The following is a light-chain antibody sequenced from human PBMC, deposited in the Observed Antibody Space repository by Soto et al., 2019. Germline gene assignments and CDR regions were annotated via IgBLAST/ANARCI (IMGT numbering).Light chain of an antibody. J-gene: IGKJ1*01. V-gene: IGKV4-1*01. CDR3: QQYYSLPRT. CDR1: QIILYNSNDKNY. CDR2: WAS. Sequence: DNMLTQSPASLVVSLGERATINCKSSQIILYNSNDKNYLAWYQQKPGQSPKLIIYWASIRESGVPDRFSGSGSGTNFTLTISSLQAEDVAVYYCQQYYSLPRTFGQGTKVDI.